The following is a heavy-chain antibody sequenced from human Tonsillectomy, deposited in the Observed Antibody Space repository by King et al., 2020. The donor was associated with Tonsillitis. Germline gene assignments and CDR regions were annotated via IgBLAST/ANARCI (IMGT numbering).Heavy chain of an antibody. CDR2: IYYSGST. CDR3: AREAYYYDTSGYSSFDY. J-gene: IGHJ4*02. V-gene: IGHV4-39*02. CDR1: GGSLSSSRYY. Sequence: LQLQESGPGLVKPSGTLSLSCTVSGGSLSSSRYYWGWIRQPPGKGLEWVGGIYYSGSTHYNPSLKSRVTISVDTSKNQFSLKLRSVTAADTAVFYCAREAYYYDTSGYSSFDYWGQGALVTVSS. D-gene: IGHD3-22*01.